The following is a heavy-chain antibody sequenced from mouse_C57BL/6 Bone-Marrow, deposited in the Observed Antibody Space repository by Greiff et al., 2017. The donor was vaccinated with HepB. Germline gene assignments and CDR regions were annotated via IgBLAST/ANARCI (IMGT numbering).Heavy chain of an antibody. V-gene: IGHV1-74*01. CDR1: GYTFTSYW. CDR3: AKGNDYYGSSPYAMDY. J-gene: IGHJ4*01. CDR2: IHPSDSDT. Sequence: VQLQQPGAELVKPGASVKVSCKASGYTFTSYWMHWVKQRPGQGLEWIGRIHPSDSDTNYNQKFKGKATLTVDKSSSTAYMQLSSLTSEDSAVYYCAKGNDYYGSSPYAMDYWGQGTSVTVSS. D-gene: IGHD1-1*01.